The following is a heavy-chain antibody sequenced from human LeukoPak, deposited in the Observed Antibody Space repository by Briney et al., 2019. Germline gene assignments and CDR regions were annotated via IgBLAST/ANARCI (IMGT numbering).Heavy chain of an antibody. D-gene: IGHD5-24*01. Sequence: GGSLRLSCAASGFTVSTNYMTWVRQAPGKGLEWVSVISGSGGSTYYADSVKGRFTISRDNSKNTLYLQMNSLRAEDTAVYYCASDGYTTRADYWGQGTLVTVSS. CDR1: GFTVSTNY. CDR2: ISGSGGST. CDR3: ASDGYTTRADY. V-gene: IGHV3-66*01. J-gene: IGHJ4*02.